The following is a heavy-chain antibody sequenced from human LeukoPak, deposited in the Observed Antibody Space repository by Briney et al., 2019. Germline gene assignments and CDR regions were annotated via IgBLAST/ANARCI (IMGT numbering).Heavy chain of an antibody. V-gene: IGHV4-4*07. Sequence: SETLSLTCTVSGGSISSYYRSWIRQPAGKGLEWIGRLYTSGSTNYNPSLKSRVTMSVDKSKNQFSLKLSSVTAADTAVYYCVRDGSGWYQFYFNYWGQGTLLTVSS. CDR1: GGSISSYY. J-gene: IGHJ4*02. CDR2: LYTSGST. CDR3: VRDGSGWYQFYFNY. D-gene: IGHD6-19*01.